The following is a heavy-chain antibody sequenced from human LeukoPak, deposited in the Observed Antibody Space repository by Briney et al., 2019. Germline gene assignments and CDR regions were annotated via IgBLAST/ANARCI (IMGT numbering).Heavy chain of an antibody. J-gene: IGHJ6*02. D-gene: IGHD2-15*01. CDR3: ARDHSVDIYYYYGMDV. Sequence: GASVKVSCKVSGYTLTELSMHWVRQAPGRGLEWMGGFDPEDGETIYAQKFQGRVTMTEDTSTDTAYMELSSLRSEDTAVYYCARDHSVDIYYYYGMDVWGQGTTVTISS. CDR1: GYTLTELS. V-gene: IGHV1-24*01. CDR2: FDPEDGET.